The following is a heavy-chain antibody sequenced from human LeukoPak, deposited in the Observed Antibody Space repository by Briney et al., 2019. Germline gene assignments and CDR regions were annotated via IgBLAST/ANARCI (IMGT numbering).Heavy chain of an antibody. CDR1: GYSFTSYW. D-gene: IGHD6-19*01. V-gene: IGHV5-51*01. CDR3: ARRPGVAGYYFDY. Sequence: GESLKISCKGSGYSFTSYWIGWVRQMPGKGLEWMGIIYPGDSDNRYSPSFQGQVTISADKSISTAYLQWSSLKPSDTAMYYCARRPGVAGYYFDYWGQGTLVTVSS. CDR2: IYPGDSDN. J-gene: IGHJ4*02.